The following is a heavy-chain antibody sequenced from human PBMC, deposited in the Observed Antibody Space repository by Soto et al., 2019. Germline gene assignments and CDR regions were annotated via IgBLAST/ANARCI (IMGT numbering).Heavy chain of an antibody. D-gene: IGHD3-16*01. CDR1: GYSFYGYW. CDR3: ARFGGAAPSYNWFDL. V-gene: IGHV5-51*01. CDR2: IYPDDSQT. Sequence: GESLKISCKGSGYSFYGYWIGWVRQMPGKGLEWMGIIYPDDSQTRYSPSLQGQVTMSADQSISTAYLQWSSLKASDPVMYYCARFGGAAPSYNWFDLWGQGTLVSV. J-gene: IGHJ5*02.